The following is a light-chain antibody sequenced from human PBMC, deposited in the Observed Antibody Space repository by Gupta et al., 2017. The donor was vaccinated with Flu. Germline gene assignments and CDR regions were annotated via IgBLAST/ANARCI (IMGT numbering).Light chain of an antibody. CDR3: SSYTSSIVV. Sequence: GTSSDVGGYNYVSWYQQHPGKAPKLMIYDVSNRPSGVSNRFSGSKSGNTASLTISGLQAEDEADYYCSSYTSSIVVFGGGTKLTVL. J-gene: IGLJ2*01. CDR1: SSDVGGYNY. CDR2: DVS. V-gene: IGLV2-14*04.